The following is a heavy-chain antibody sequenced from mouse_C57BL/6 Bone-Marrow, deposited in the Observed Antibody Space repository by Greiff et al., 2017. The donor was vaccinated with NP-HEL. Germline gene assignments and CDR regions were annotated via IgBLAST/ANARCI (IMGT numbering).Heavy chain of an antibody. CDR2: IDPENGDT. D-gene: IGHD3-2*02. Sequence: VQLQQSGAELVRPGASVKLSCTASGFNITDDYMHWVKQRPEQGLEWIGWIDPENGDTEYASKFQGKATITADTSSNTAYLQLSSLTSEDTAVYYCTTYYTSGFLFAYWGQGTLVTVSA. V-gene: IGHV14-4*01. CDR1: GFNITDDY. J-gene: IGHJ3*01. CDR3: TTYYTSGFLFAY.